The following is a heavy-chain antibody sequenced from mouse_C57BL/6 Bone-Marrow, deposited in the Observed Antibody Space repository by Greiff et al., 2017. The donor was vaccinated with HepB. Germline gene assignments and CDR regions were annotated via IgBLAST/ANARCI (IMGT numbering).Heavy chain of an antibody. J-gene: IGHJ2*01. D-gene: IGHD1-1*01. CDR2: IYPGSGST. CDR1: GYTFTSYW. CDR3: AREAYYYGSSYLRNYFDY. V-gene: IGHV1-55*01. Sequence: VQLQQPGAELVKPGASVKMSCKASGYTFTSYWITWVKQRPGQGLEWIGDIYPGSGSTNYNEKFKSKATLTVDTSSSTAYMQLSSLTSEDSAVYYCAREAYYYGSSYLRNYFDYWGQGTTLTVSS.